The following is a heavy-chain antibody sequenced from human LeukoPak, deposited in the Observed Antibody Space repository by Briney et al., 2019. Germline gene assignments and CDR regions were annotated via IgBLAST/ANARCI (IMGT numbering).Heavy chain of an antibody. D-gene: IGHD6-13*01. CDR1: GGSFSGYY. CDR3: ARATGNSSSWPFDY. V-gene: IGHV4-34*01. CDR2: INHSGGT. Sequence: SETLSLTCAVYGGSFSGYYWSWIRQPPGKGLEWIGEINHSGGTNYNPSLKSRVTISVDTSKNQFSLKLSSVTAADTAVYYCARATGNSSSWPFDYWGQGTLVTVSS. J-gene: IGHJ4*02.